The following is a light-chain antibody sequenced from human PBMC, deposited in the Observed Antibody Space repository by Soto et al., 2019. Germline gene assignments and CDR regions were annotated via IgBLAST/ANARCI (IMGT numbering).Light chain of an antibody. CDR3: LQRAAWPWT. Sequence: EIVLTQAPATLSLSPGERATLSCRASQSIGNYIAWYQQKPGQAPRLLVYDVFNRATGIPARFSGSGSGTDCTLTISSLEPEDFGVYYCLQRAAWPWTFGQGTKVEVK. CDR2: DVF. J-gene: IGKJ1*01. CDR1: QSIGNY. V-gene: IGKV3-11*01.